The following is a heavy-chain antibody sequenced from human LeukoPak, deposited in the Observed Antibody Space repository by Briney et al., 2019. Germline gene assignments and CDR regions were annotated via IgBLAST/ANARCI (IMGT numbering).Heavy chain of an antibody. J-gene: IGHJ6*03. CDR2: IYTSGST. V-gene: IGHV4-61*02. CDR3: ARARSYYDSSGYHGYYYYMDV. D-gene: IGHD3-22*01. Sequence: PSETLSLTCTVSGGSISSGSYYWSWIRQPAGKGLEWIGRIYTSGSTNYNPSLKSRVTISVDTSKNQFSLKLSSVTAADTAVYYCARARSYYDSSGYHGYYYYMDVWGKGPRSPSP. CDR1: GGSISSGSYY.